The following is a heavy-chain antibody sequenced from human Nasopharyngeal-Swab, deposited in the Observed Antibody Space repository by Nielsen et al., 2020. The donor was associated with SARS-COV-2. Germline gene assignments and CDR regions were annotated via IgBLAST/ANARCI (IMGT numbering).Heavy chain of an antibody. J-gene: IGHJ5*02. CDR3: ARGGLLRHPRP. CDR2: INTNTGNP. Sequence: ASAQVSCKASGYTFTSYAMNWVRQAPGQGLEWMGWINTNTGNPTYAQDFTGRFVFSLDTSASTAYLQISSLKAEDTAVYYCARGGLLRHPRPWGQGTLVTVSS. CDR1: GYTFTSYA. V-gene: IGHV7-4-1*02.